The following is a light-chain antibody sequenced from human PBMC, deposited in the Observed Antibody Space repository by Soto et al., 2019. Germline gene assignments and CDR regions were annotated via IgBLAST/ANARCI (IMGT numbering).Light chain of an antibody. CDR1: QSISTW. CDR3: QQYNSYST. CDR2: DAS. V-gene: IGKV1-5*01. Sequence: IQMTQSPSALSASVGDRVTISFRASQSISTWLAWYQQKPGKAPKLLIYDASSLESGVPSRFSGSGSGTEFTLTISSLQPEDFASYYCQQYNSYSTFGQGARPEIK. J-gene: IGKJ5*01.